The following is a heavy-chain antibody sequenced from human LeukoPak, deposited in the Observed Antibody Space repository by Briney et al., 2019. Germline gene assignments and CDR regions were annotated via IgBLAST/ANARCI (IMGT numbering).Heavy chain of an antibody. Sequence: GGSLRLSCAASGFTFSSYWVNCVREAPGKGLEWVANIKGDGNEQNYVDSVRGRFSITRDNAKNSLYLQMDSLRAEDTAVYYCAKEGAYPIITYDSWGQGALVSVSS. D-gene: IGHD3-10*01. CDR3: AKEGAYPIITYDS. CDR1: GFTFSSYW. J-gene: IGHJ5*01. CDR2: IKGDGNEQ. V-gene: IGHV3-7*01.